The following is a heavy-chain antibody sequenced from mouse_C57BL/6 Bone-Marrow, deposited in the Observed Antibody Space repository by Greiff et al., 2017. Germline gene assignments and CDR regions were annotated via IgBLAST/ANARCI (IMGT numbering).Heavy chain of an antibody. CDR2: IDPNSGGT. CDR1: GYTFTSYW. CDR3: ARWDYGYDYWYFDV. V-gene: IGHV1-72*01. D-gene: IGHD2-2*01. Sequence: QVHVKQPGAELVKPGASVKLSCKASGYTFTSYWMHWVKQRPGRGLEWIGRIDPNSGGTKYNEKFKSKATLTVDKPSSTAYMQLSSLPSEDSAVYYCARWDYGYDYWYFDVWGTGTTVTVSS. J-gene: IGHJ1*03.